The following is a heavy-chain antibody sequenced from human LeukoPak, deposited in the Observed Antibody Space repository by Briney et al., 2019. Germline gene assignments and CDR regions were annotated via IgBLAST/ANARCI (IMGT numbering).Heavy chain of an antibody. CDR2: INHSGST. CDR3: ARSGSREYFQH. V-gene: IGHV4-34*01. CDR1: GGSFSGYY. J-gene: IGHJ1*01. Sequence: NPSETLSLTCAVYGGSFSGYYLSWIRQPPGKGLEWIGEINHSGSTNYNPSLKSRVTISVDTSKNQFSLKLSSVTAADTAVYYCARSGSREYFQHWGQGTLVTVSS. D-gene: IGHD1-26*01.